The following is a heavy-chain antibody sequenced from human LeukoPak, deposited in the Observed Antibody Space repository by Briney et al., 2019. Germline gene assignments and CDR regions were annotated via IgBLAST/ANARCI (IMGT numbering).Heavy chain of an antibody. J-gene: IGHJ4*02. CDR3: AIRNVGTLLAGPGGY. D-gene: IGHD1-1*01. CDR1: GFTFSSYA. Sequence: GGSLRLSCAVSGFTFSSYAMHWVRQAPGKGLQWVAVISYDGSIKSYVDSVKGRFTISRDNSKNTLFLQMNSLRAEDTAVYYCAIRNVGTLLAGPGGYSGQGTLVTVSS. V-gene: IGHV3-30*03. CDR2: ISYDGSIK.